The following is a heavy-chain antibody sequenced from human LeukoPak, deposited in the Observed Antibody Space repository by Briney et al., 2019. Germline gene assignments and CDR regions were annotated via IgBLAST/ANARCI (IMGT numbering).Heavy chain of an antibody. D-gene: IGHD3-22*01. V-gene: IGHV1-69*13. Sequence: GASVKVSCKASGGTFSSYAISWVRQAPGQGLEWMGGIIPIFGTANYAQKFQGRVTITADESTSTAYMELSSLRSEDTAVYYCARVPYYDSSGYPPGAFDIWGQGTMVTVSS. CDR2: IIPIFGTA. CDR1: GGTFSSYA. CDR3: ARVPYYDSSGYPPGAFDI. J-gene: IGHJ3*02.